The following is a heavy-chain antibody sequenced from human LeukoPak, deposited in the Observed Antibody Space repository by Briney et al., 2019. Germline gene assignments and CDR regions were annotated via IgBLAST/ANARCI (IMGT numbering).Heavy chain of an antibody. Sequence: PSETLTLTCTVSGGSISGYHCSWIRPPPGKGLEWIGYIYYSGSTNYNPSLKSRVTISVDTSKNQFSLKLSSVTAADTAVYYCARDQLELRDWGQGTLVTVSS. CDR1: GGSISGYH. CDR2: IYYSGST. D-gene: IGHD1-7*01. V-gene: IGHV4-59*01. CDR3: ARDQLELRD. J-gene: IGHJ4*02.